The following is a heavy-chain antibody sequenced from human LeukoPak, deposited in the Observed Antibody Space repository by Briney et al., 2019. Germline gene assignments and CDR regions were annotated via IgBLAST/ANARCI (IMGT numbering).Heavy chain of an antibody. D-gene: IGHD3-16*01. V-gene: IGHV1-18*01. CDR3: ARMGLPYYFDY. Sequence: GASVNVSCKASDYTFTSYGVSWGRQAPGHGLEWMGWISAYNGNTNYAQKLQGRVTMTTDTSTSTAYMELRSLISDDTAVYYCARMGLPYYFDYWGQGTLVTVSS. CDR1: DYTFTSYG. J-gene: IGHJ4*02. CDR2: ISAYNGNT.